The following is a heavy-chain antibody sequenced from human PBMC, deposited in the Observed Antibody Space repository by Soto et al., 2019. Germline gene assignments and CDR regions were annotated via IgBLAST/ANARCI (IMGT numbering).Heavy chain of an antibody. D-gene: IGHD5-12*01. CDR2: IKQDESEK. CDR3: AGRGYSGYDSDDFDI. J-gene: IGHJ3*02. CDR1: GFTFSSYW. Sequence: GGPLRLSCAASGFTFSSYWMSWVRQAPGKGLEWVANIKQDESEKYYVDSVKGRFTISRDNAKNSLYLQMNSLRAEDTAVYYCAGRGYSGYDSDDFDIWGQGTMVTVSS. V-gene: IGHV3-7*03.